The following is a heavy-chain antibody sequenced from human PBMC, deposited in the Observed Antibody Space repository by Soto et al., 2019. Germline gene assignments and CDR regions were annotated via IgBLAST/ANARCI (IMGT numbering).Heavy chain of an antibody. CDR2: IYYSGST. V-gene: IGHV4-59*01. Sequence: QVQLQESGPGLVKPSETLSLTCTVSGGSISSYYWSWIRQPPGKGLEWIGYIYYSGSTNYNPSLLSRVTRSIDPFEHLFYLQLSSVTAADTAVYYCARLPRADYGGIFDHWGQGTLVTVSS. D-gene: IGHD4-17*01. CDR3: ARLPRADYGGIFDH. J-gene: IGHJ5*02. CDR1: GGSISSYY.